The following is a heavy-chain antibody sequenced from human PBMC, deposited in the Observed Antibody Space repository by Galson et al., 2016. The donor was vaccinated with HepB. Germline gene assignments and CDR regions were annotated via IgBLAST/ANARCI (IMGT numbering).Heavy chain of an antibody. D-gene: IGHD2-8*01. J-gene: IGHJ4*01. CDR2: VGGGGTA. Sequence: SLRLSCAASGFTFGTYAVNWVRQAPGKGLEWVSAVGGGGTAYYADSVKGRFTVSRDNSKNTLDLHTYRLRVEDTAVYYCAKARGAKYAAYYFDFWGDGTLVTVSS. CDR1: GFTFGTYA. CDR3: AKARGAKYAAYYFDF. V-gene: IGHV3-23*01.